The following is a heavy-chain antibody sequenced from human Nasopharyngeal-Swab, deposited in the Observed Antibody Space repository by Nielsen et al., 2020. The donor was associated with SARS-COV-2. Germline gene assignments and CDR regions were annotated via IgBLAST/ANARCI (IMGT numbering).Heavy chain of an antibody. CDR3: ASSSSEKRGHDS. V-gene: IGHV3-48*04. J-gene: IGHJ4*02. CDR2: ITSGNSV. CDR1: GFTFSPYT. D-gene: IGHD6-6*01. Sequence: GESLKISCATSGFTFSPYTMTWVRQAPGKGLQWISYITSGNSVQYADSVRGRFTISRDNAKNSLYLQMNSLTAADTAVYYCASSSSEKRGHDSWGQGTLVTVSS.